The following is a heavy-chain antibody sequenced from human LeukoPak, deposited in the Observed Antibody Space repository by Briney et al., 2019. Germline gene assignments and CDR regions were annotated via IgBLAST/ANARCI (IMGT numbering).Heavy chain of an antibody. CDR2: IHYSGST. CDR3: ARAQDYYDIKACFQH. V-gene: IGHV4-59*12. CDR1: GGSISSYY. Sequence: SETLSLTCTVSGGSISSYYWSWIRQPPGKGLEWIGYIHYSGSTHYNPSLKSRVTISVDTSKNQFSLKLSSVTAADTAVYYCARAQDYYDIKACFQHWGQGTLVTVSS. D-gene: IGHD3-22*01. J-gene: IGHJ1*01.